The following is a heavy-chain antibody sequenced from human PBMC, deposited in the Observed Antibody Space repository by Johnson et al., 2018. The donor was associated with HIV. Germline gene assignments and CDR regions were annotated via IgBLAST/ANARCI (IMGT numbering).Heavy chain of an antibody. CDR1: GFTVRSNY. Sequence: VQLVESGGGLVQPGGSLRLSCVASGFTVRSNYMSWVRQAPGKGLEWVSVIYSGGRSYYADSVKGRLTLSRDNSNNTLYLQMNSLRAEDTAVYYCAREAYCSGGSCYDAFDIWGQGTMVTVSS. CDR2: IYSGGRS. CDR3: AREAYCSGGSCYDAFDI. J-gene: IGHJ3*02. D-gene: IGHD2-15*01. V-gene: IGHV3-66*02.